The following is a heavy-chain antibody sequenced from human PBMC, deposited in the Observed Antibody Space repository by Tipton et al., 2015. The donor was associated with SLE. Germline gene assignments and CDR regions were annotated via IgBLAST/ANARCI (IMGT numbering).Heavy chain of an antibody. J-gene: IGHJ4*02. CDR1: GDSVSSNSAA. Sequence: GLVKPSQTLSLTCAISGDSVSSNSAAWTWIRQSPSRGLEWLGRTYYTSNLHNDYAVSVKGRITINADTSKNQFSLHLNSMAPEDTAVYYCAREQTNVYSYWGQGTPVTVSS. CDR2: TYYTSNLHN. V-gene: IGHV6-1*01. D-gene: IGHD2-8*01. CDR3: AREQTNVYSY.